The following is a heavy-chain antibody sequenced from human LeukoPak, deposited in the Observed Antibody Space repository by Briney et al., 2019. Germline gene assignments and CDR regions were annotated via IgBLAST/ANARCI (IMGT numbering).Heavy chain of an antibody. D-gene: IGHD6-19*01. CDR2: ISWNSGSI. J-gene: IGHJ3*02. Sequence: GGSLRLSCIASGFTFDDYAMHWVRQAPGKGLEWVSGISWNSGSIGYADSVKGRFTISRDNAKNSLYLQMNSLRAEDMALYYWAKAVRPPVAGSSAFDIWGQGTMVTVSS. CDR3: AKAVRPPVAGSSAFDI. V-gene: IGHV3-9*03. CDR1: GFTFDDYA.